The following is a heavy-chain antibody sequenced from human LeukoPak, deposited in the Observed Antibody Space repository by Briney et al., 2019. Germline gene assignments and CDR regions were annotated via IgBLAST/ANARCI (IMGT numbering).Heavy chain of an antibody. Sequence: GGSLRLSCAASGFTFSSHWMSWVRQAPGKGLEWVANMNQDGSVKYYVDSVKGRFTISRDNAKNSVYLQMNSLRVEDTAVYYCARDAVRFLEWLTTYYMDVWGKGTTVIVSS. CDR1: GFTFSSHW. J-gene: IGHJ6*03. CDR2: MNQDGSVK. CDR3: ARDAVRFLEWLTTYYMDV. V-gene: IGHV3-7*01. D-gene: IGHD3-3*01.